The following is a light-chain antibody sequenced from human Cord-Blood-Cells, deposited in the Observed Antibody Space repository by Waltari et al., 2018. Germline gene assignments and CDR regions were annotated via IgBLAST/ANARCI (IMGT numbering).Light chain of an antibody. CDR1: SPTIGNNY. Sequence: QSVLTPPPSVSAAPGQKVTISCSGSSPTIGNNYVSWYQQLPGTATKLLIYDNNKRPSGIPDRFSGSKSGTSATLGITGLQTGDEADYYCGTWDSSLSAGVFGTGTKVTVL. V-gene: IGLV1-51*01. CDR3: GTWDSSLSAGV. CDR2: DNN. J-gene: IGLJ1*01.